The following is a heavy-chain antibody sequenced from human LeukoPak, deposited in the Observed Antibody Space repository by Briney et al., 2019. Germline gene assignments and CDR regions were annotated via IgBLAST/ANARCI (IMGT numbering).Heavy chain of an antibody. CDR1: GFTFSSYE. V-gene: IGHV3-48*03. CDR2: ISSSGSTI. Sequence: GGSLRLSCAASGFTFSSYEMNWVRQAPGKGLEWVSYISSSGSTIYYADSVKGRITISRDNAKNSLYLQMNSLRAEDTAVYYCARSMVRGVIISFRYYGMDVWGKGTTVTVSS. CDR3: ARSMVRGVIISFRYYGMDV. J-gene: IGHJ6*04. D-gene: IGHD3-10*01.